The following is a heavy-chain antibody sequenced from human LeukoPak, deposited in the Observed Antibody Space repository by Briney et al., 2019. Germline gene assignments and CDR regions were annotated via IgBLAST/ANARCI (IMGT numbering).Heavy chain of an antibody. CDR2: MNPNSGNT. V-gene: IGHV1-8*01. J-gene: IGHJ4*02. CDR3: ARDVASTGYFVY. CDR1: GYAFTTYD. Sequence: ASVKVSCKASGYAFTTYDINWVRQPTGQGLEWLGWMNPNSGNTGYPQKFQGRVSMTRDTSISTAYMELSSLRSEDTAVYYCARDVASTGYFVYWGQGTLVTVSS. D-gene: IGHD2-21*01.